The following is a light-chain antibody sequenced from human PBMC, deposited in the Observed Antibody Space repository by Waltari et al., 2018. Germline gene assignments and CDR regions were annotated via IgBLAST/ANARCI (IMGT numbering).Light chain of an antibody. CDR3: QQYDNLPPMYT. V-gene: IGKV1-33*01. J-gene: IGKJ2*01. CDR2: DAS. CDR1: QDISNY. Sequence: DIQMTQSPSSLSASVGDRVTITCQASQDISNYLNWYQQKPGKAPKLLIYDASNLETGVPSRVSGSGSGTDVTFTISSLQPEDIATYDCQQYDNLPPMYTFGQGTKLEIK.